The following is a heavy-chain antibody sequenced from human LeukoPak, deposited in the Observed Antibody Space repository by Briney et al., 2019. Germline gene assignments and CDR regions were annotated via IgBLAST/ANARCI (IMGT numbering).Heavy chain of an antibody. Sequence: PGGSLRLSCAASGFTFSSYGMHWVRQAPGKGLEWVAVIWYDGSNKYYADSVKGRFTISRDNSKNTLYPQMNSLRAEDTAVYYCARDPLRSYYFDYWGQGTLVTVSS. CDR3: ARDPLRSYYFDY. J-gene: IGHJ4*02. CDR2: IWYDGSNK. CDR1: GFTFSSYG. V-gene: IGHV3-33*01.